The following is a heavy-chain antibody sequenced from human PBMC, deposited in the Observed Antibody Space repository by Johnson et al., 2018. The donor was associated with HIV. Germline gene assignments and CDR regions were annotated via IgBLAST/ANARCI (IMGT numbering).Heavy chain of an antibody. CDR1: GFTFSSYA. D-gene: IGHD5-12*01. Sequence: VQLVESGGGVVQPGRSLRLSCAASGFTFSSYAMSWVRQAPGKGLEWVSGITGSSASRYYADSVKGRFTISRDNSKNTLYLQMNSLRAEDTAVYYCARTLRPGPDTFDIWGQGTMVTVSS. J-gene: IGHJ3*02. CDR2: ITGSSASR. CDR3: ARTLRPGPDTFDI. V-gene: IGHV3-23*04.